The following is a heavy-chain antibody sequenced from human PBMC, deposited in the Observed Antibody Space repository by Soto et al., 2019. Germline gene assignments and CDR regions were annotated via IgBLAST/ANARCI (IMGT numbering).Heavy chain of an antibody. Sequence: EVQLVASGGGLVQPGGSLRLSCAASGFTVSSTYMSWVRQAPGKGLEWVSVNYSGGSTFYADSVKGRFSISSDSSKNTLDLHRNSRRAEDTAAYYCARQEDDGDDGVCNWLAPWGRGTAVTV. CDR1: GFTVSSTY. CDR3: ARQEDDGDDGVCNWLAP. D-gene: IGHD4-17*01. V-gene: IGHV3-66*04. CDR2: NYSGGST. J-gene: IGHJ5*02.